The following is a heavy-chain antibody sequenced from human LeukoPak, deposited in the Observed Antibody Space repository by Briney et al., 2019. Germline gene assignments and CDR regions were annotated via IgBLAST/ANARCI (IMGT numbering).Heavy chain of an antibody. CDR3: ARSGWVVPAAIMD. J-gene: IGHJ4*02. D-gene: IGHD2-2*02. CDR1: GFTFSSYW. CDR2: IKQDGSEK. Sequence: GGSLRLSWAASGFTFSSYWMSWVRQAPGKGMEWVANIKQDGSEKYYVDSVKGRFTISRDNAKNSLYLQMNSLRAEDTAVYYCARSGWVVPAAIMDWGQGTLVTVSS. V-gene: IGHV3-7*01.